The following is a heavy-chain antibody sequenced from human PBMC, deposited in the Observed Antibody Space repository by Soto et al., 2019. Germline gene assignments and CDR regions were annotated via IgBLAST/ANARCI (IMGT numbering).Heavy chain of an antibody. CDR3: ARDFEGLRYFDWLSVYYYYGMDV. Sequence: SVKVSCKASGGTFISYTISWVRQAPGQGLEWMGRIIPILGIANYAQKFQGRVTITADKSTSTAYMELSSLRSEDTAVYYCARDFEGLRYFDWLSVYYYYGMDVWGQGTTVTVSS. J-gene: IGHJ6*02. D-gene: IGHD3-9*01. CDR1: GGTFISYT. CDR2: IIPILGIA. V-gene: IGHV1-69*04.